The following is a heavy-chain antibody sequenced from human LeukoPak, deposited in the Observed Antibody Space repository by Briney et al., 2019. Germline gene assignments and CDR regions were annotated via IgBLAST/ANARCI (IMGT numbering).Heavy chain of an antibody. V-gene: IGHV3-48*01. CDR1: GFTFSSYN. Sequence: GGSLRLSCAASGFTFSSYNMNWVRQAPGKGLEWVSYISTSSSIMYYADSVKGRFTISRDNAKNSLYLQMNSLRAEDTAVYYCARDHGGGDCFDYWGQGTLVTVSS. CDR3: ARDHGGGDCFDY. D-gene: IGHD2-21*01. J-gene: IGHJ4*02. CDR2: ISTSSSIM.